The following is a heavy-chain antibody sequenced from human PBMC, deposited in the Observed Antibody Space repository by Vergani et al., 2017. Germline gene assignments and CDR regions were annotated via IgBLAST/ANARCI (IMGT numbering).Heavy chain of an antibody. Sequence: EVQLLESGGGLVQPGGSLRLSCAASGFTFSSYSMNWVRQAPGKGLEWVSSISSSSSYIYYADSVKGRFTISRDNAKNSLYLQMNSLRAEDTAVYYCAREEATDWYFDLWGRGTLVTVSS. CDR1: GFTFSSYS. V-gene: IGHV3-21*01. CDR3: AREEATDWYFDL. CDR2: ISSSSSYI. D-gene: IGHD1-26*01. J-gene: IGHJ2*01.